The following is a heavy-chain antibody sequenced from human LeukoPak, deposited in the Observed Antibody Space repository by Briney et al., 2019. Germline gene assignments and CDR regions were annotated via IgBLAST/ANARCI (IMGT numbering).Heavy chain of an antibody. V-gene: IGHV1-69*13. D-gene: IGHD3-16*02. Sequence: ASVKVSCKASGGTFSSYAISWVRQAPGQGLEWMGGIIPIFGIANYAQKFQGRVTITADESTSTAYMELSSLRSEDTAEYYCAREGRKHGRMITFGGAIVNPNFDYWGQGTLVTVSS. CDR3: AREGRKHGRMITFGGAIVNPNFDY. J-gene: IGHJ4*02. CDR1: GGTFSSYA. CDR2: IIPIFGIA.